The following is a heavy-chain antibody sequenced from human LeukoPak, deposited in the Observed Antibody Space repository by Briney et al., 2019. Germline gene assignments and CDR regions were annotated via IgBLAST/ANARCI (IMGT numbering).Heavy chain of an antibody. Sequence: GGSLRLSCAASGFTLNSYAMSWVRQAPGKGLEWVSAISRSGGSTYYADSVKGRFTISIDNSKNTLYLKMNSLRAKDTAVYYCVNDLGLLMVRYYFDYWGQGTLVTVSS. CDR1: GFTLNSYA. J-gene: IGHJ4*02. V-gene: IGHV3-23*01. CDR3: VNDLGLLMVRYYFDY. CDR2: ISRSGGST. D-gene: IGHD3-16*01.